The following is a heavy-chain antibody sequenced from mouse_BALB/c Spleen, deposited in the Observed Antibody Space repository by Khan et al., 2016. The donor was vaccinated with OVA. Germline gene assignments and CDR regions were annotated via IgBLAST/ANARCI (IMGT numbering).Heavy chain of an antibody. CDR2: IDPANGNT. D-gene: IGHD4-1*01. V-gene: IGHV14-3*02. J-gene: IGHJ3*01. CDR1: GFNIKDTY. Sequence: VQLKESGAELEKPGASVKLSCTASGFNIKDTYMHWVKQRPEQGLEWIGRIDPANGNTKYDPKFQGKATITADTSSNTAYLQLSSLTSEDTAVYYCARSNWAYWGQGTLVTVSA. CDR3: ARSNWAY.